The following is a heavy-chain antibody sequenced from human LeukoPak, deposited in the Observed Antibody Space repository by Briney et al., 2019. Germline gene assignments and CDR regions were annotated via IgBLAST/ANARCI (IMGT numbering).Heavy chain of an antibody. J-gene: IGHJ4*02. CDR3: ARMSSQWLVRWADYFDY. D-gene: IGHD6-19*01. Sequence: GRSLRLSCAASGFTFSSYSMNWVRQAPGKGLEWVSSISSSSSYIYYADSVKGRFTISRDNAKNSLYLQMNSLRAEDTAVYYCARMSSQWLVRWADYFDYWGQGTLVTVSS. CDR1: GFTFSSYS. V-gene: IGHV3-21*01. CDR2: ISSSSSYI.